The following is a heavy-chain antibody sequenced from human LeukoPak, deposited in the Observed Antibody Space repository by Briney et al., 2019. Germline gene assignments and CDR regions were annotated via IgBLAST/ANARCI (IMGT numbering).Heavy chain of an antibody. CDR2: IYTSGST. V-gene: IGHV4-4*07. D-gene: IGHD6-13*01. CDR3: ARDRRSVAAGPRYWYFDL. CDR1: GGSISSYY. Sequence: SETLSLICTVSGGSISSYYWSWIRQPAGKGLEWIGRIYTSGSTNYNPSLKSRVTMSVDTSKNQFSLKLSSVTAADTAVYYCARDRRSVAAGPRYWYFDLWGRGTLVTVSS. J-gene: IGHJ2*01.